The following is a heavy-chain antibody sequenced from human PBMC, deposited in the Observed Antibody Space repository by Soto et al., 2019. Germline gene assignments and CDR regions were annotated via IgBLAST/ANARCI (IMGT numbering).Heavy chain of an antibody. D-gene: IGHD2-8*01. CDR1: GFAFSRYA. J-gene: IGHJ4*02. CDR3: ATPEMVGIYFDY. V-gene: IGHV3-30-3*01. CDR2: ISHDGYNT. Sequence: QVQLVESGGGVVQPGRSLRLSCAASGFAFSRYAMHWVRQAPGKGLEWVAIISHDGYNTYYADSVKGRFTISRDNSTNTPYLQMNSVRAEDTAVYSCATPEMVGIYFDYWGQGNLVTVSS.